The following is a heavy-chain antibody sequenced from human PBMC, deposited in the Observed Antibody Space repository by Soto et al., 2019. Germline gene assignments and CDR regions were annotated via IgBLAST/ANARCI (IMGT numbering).Heavy chain of an antibody. J-gene: IGHJ3*02. CDR2: IKQDGSEK. CDR1: GFIFSSYW. V-gene: IGHV3-7*01. CDR3: ARGFNSALDI. Sequence: GGSLRLSCAATGFIFSSYWMSWVRQAPGKGLEWVVNIKQDGSEKYYVDSAKGRFTISRDNAKNSLHLQMNSLRAEDTAVYYCARGFNSALDIWGQGKMVTVSS.